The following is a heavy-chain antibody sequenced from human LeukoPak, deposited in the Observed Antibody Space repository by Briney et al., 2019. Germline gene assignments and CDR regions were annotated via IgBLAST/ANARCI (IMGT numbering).Heavy chain of an antibody. D-gene: IGHD3-3*01. CDR1: GFTFSSYS. CDR2: ISSSSSYI. J-gene: IGHJ4*02. V-gene: IGHV3-21*01. CDR3: AREKISFGWSGYVLDYFDY. Sequence: GGSLRLSCAGSGFTFSSYSMIWVRQAPGKGLQWVSSISSSSSYIYYADSLKGRFTISRDNAKNTLYLQMNSLRAEDTAVYYCAREKISFGWSGYVLDYFDYWGQGTLVTVSS.